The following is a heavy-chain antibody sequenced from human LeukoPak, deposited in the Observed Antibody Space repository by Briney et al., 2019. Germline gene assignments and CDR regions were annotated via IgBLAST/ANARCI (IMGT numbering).Heavy chain of an antibody. CDR2: IIPIFGTA. D-gene: IGHD6-19*01. CDR3: ASRSSGWYEGLDY. J-gene: IGHJ4*02. CDR1: GGTFSSYA. Sequence: ASVKVSCKASGGTFSSYAISWVRQAPGQGLEWMGGIIPIFGTANYAQKFQGRVTITADGSTNTAYMELSSLRSEDTAVYHCASRSSGWYEGLDYWGQGTLVTVSS. V-gene: IGHV1-69*01.